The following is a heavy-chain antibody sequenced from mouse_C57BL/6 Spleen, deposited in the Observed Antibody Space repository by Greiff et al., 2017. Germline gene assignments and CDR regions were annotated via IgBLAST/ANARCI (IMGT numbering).Heavy chain of an antibody. CDR3: ARRGGSSPYFDY. CDR1: GYTFTSYW. Sequence: QVQLKQPGTELVKPGASVKLSCKASGYTFTSYWMHWVKQRPGKGLAWLGRIYPGDGDTNSNGKFKGKATLTADKSSSIAYMQLSSLTSEDSAVYFCARRGGSSPYFDYWGQGTSLTVSS. V-gene: IGHV1-82*01. J-gene: IGHJ2*02. D-gene: IGHD1-1*01. CDR2: IYPGDGDT.